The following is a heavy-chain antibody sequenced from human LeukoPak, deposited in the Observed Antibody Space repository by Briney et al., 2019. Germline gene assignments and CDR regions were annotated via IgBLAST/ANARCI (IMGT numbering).Heavy chain of an antibody. Sequence: GGALRLSCAASGFTFSSYEMNWVRQAPGKGLEWVSSISRSATTIYYADSVKGRFTISRDNAKNSLYLQMNSLRAEDTAVYFCARVGALSSSWLLYWGQGTLVTVSS. CDR3: ARVGALSSSWLLY. D-gene: IGHD6-13*01. V-gene: IGHV3-48*03. J-gene: IGHJ4*02. CDR1: GFTFSSYE. CDR2: ISRSATTI.